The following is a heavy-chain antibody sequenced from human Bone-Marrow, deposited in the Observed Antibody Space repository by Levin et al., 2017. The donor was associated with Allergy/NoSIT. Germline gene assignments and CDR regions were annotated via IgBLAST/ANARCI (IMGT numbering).Heavy chain of an antibody. Sequence: GESLKISCVASGFTFSNMGMHWVRQAPGKGLEWVSNIASSGTSTYYADSVKGRFTVSRDNSKNTLYLQMSSLRVEDTAVYYCAKPRPSGWPDSWGQGTLVTVSS. J-gene: IGHJ5*01. CDR3: AKPRPSGWPDS. CDR2: IASSGTST. CDR1: GFTFSNMG. V-gene: IGHV3-23*05. D-gene: IGHD3-22*01.